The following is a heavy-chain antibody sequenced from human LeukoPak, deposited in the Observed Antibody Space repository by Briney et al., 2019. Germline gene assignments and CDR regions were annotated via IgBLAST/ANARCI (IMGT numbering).Heavy chain of an antibody. CDR2: IYSGGST. D-gene: IGHD3-10*01. CDR3: ARATLWFGELSQYYYYGMDV. CDR1: GFTVSSNY. Sequence: GGSLRLSCAASGFTVSSNYMSWVRRAPGKGLEWVSVIYSGGSTYYADSVKGRFTISRDNSKNTLYLQMNSLRAEDTAVYYCARATLWFGELSQYYYYGMDVWGQGTTVTVSS. J-gene: IGHJ6*02. V-gene: IGHV3-66*01.